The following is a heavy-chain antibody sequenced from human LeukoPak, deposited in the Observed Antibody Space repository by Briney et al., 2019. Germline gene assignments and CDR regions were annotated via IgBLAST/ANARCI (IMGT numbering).Heavy chain of an antibody. D-gene: IGHD3-10*01. CDR2: IYHSGST. J-gene: IGHJ5*02. Sequence: SETLSLTCTVSGYSISSGYYWGWIRQLPGKGLEWIGSIYHSGSTNYNPSLKSRVTISVDTSKNQFSLKLSPVTAADTAVYYCARRITMVRGVIIKGWFDPWGQGTLVTVSS. V-gene: IGHV4-38-2*02. CDR3: ARRITMVRGVIIKGWFDP. CDR1: GYSISSGYY.